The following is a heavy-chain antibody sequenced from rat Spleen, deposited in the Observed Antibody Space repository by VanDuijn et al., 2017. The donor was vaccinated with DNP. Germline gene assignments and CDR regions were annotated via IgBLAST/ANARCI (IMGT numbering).Heavy chain of an antibody. CDR1: GYSITSNY. D-gene: IGHD4-1*01. CDR2: IGYSGST. J-gene: IGHJ2*01. CDR3: VRWVRALDY. V-gene: IGHV3-1*01. Sequence: EVQLQESGPGLVKPSQSLSLTCSVTGYSITSNYWGWVRKFPGNKMEWIGHIGYSGSTTYNPSLKSRISITRDTSKNQFFLQLNSVITEDTATYYCVRWVRALDYWGQGVMVTVSS.